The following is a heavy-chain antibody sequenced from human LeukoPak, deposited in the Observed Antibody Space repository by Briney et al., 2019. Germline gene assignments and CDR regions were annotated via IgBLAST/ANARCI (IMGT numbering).Heavy chain of an antibody. CDR3: TRVRTPFDY. J-gene: IGHJ4*02. Sequence: GGSLRLSCTASGFTFSDYAMGWFRQAPGKRLEWVGFIRSKAYGGTTEYAASVKGRFTISRDDSKSIAYLQMNSLKTEDTAVYYCTRVRTPFDYWGQGTLVTVSS. V-gene: IGHV3-49*03. D-gene: IGHD2-2*01. CDR1: GFTFSDYA. CDR2: IRSKAYGGTT.